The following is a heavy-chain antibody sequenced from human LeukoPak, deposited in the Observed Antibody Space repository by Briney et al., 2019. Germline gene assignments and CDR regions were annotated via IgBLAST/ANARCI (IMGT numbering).Heavy chain of an antibody. Sequence: GGSLRLSCAASGFTFSTYWMSWVRQAPGKGLEWVAKIKQDGTEKYYVDSVKGRFTISRDNAKTSLYLQMNSLRAEDTAVYYCASKQWLVSDFDYWGQGSLVTVSS. J-gene: IGHJ4*02. CDR1: GFTFSTYW. V-gene: IGHV3-7*01. CDR3: ASKQWLVSDFDY. CDR2: IKQDGTEK. D-gene: IGHD6-19*01.